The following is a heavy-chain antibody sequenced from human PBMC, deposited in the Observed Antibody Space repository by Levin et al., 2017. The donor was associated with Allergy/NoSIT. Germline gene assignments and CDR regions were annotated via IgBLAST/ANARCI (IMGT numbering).Heavy chain of an antibody. CDR2: IYYSGST. D-gene: IGHD5-18*01. J-gene: IGHJ4*02. V-gene: IGHV4-59*01. CDR1: GGSISSYY. Sequence: SETLSLTCTVSGGSISSYYWSWIRQPPGKGLEWIGYIYYSGSTKYNPSLKSRVTITGDTSKNQLSLTLSSGTAADTSVYYCARAKSGYSYYYFDYWGQGTLVTVSS. CDR3: ARAKSGYSYYYFDY.